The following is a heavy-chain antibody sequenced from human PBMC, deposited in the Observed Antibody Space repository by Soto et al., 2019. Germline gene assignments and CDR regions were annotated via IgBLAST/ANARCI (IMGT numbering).Heavy chain of an antibody. Sequence: KSSETLSLTCAVSGGSISSGGYSWSWVRQPPGKGLEWIGYIYHSGSTYYNPSLKSRVTISVDRSKNQFFLKLSSVTAADTAVYYCARRYGGTFDYWGQGTLVTVSS. CDR1: GGSISSGGYS. J-gene: IGHJ4*02. V-gene: IGHV4-30-2*01. D-gene: IGHD2-15*01. CDR3: ARRYGGTFDY. CDR2: IYHSGST.